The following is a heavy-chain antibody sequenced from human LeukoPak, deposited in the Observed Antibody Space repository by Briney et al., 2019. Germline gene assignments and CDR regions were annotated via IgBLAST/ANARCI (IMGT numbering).Heavy chain of an antibody. J-gene: IGHJ4*02. D-gene: IGHD6-13*01. CDR1: GFTVSSHH. CDR3: GLSYSRSWPEIVY. CDR2: IYSGGTT. Sequence: GGSLRLSCADSGFTVSSHHMSWVRQAPGKGLEWVSVIYSGGTTYYADSVKGRFTISRDNSKNTLSLQMNSLRADDTAVYYCGLSYSRSWPEIVYWGQGTLVTVSS. V-gene: IGHV3-66*01.